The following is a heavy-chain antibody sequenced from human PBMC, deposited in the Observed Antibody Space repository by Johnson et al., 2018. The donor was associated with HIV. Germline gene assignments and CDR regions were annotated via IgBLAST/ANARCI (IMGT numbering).Heavy chain of an antibody. CDR3: ARDALLRFLEWFI. D-gene: IGHD3-3*01. CDR2: ISGGGYAP. V-gene: IGHV3-23*04. J-gene: IGHJ3*02. Sequence: VQLVESGGGLVQPGGSLRLSCAASGFTFTNHAMTWVRQAPGKGLEWVAGISGGGYAPYYTDSVKGRFTISRDNSKNTLYLQMNSLRVEDTAVYYCARDALLRFLEWFIWGQGTMVTVSS. CDR1: GFTFTNHA.